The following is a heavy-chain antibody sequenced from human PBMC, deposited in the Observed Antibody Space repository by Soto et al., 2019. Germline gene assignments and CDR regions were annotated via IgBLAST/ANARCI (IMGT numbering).Heavy chain of an antibody. CDR3: AKSPTGVRFLEWLTLDY. D-gene: IGHD3-3*01. J-gene: IGHJ4*02. Sequence: GGSLRLSCAASGFTFSSYAMSWVRQAPGKGLEWVSAISGSGGSTYYADSVKGRFTISRDNSKNTLYLQMNSLRAEDTAVYYCAKSPTGVRFLEWLTLDYWGQGTLVTVS. V-gene: IGHV3-23*01. CDR1: GFTFSSYA. CDR2: ISGSGGST.